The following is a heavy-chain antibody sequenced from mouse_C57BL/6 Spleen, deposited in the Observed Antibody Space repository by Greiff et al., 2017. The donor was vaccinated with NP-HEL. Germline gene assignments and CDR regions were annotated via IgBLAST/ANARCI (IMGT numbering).Heavy chain of an antibody. Sequence: VESGGGLVKPGGSLKLSCAASGFTFSDYGMHWVRQAPEKGLEWVAYISSGSSTIYYADTVKGRFTISRDNAKNTLFLQMTSLRSEDTAMYYCARSPGSSYYYAMDYWGQGTSVTVSS. CDR3: ARSPGSSYYYAMDY. CDR2: ISSGSSTI. V-gene: IGHV5-17*01. J-gene: IGHJ4*01. D-gene: IGHD1-1*01. CDR1: GFTFSDYG.